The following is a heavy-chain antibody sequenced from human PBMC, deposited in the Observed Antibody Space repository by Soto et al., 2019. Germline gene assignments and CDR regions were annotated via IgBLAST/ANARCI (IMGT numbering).Heavy chain of an antibody. Sequence: QLQLQESGPGLVKPSETLSLTCTVSGGSISSSSYYWGWIRQPPGKGLEWIGSIYYSGSTYYNPHLKSRVTISVDTSKNQFSLKLSSVTAADTAVYYCARLMVTWFDPWGQGTLVTVSS. J-gene: IGHJ5*02. D-gene: IGHD5-18*01. CDR3: ARLMVTWFDP. CDR2: IYYSGST. CDR1: GGSISSSSYY. V-gene: IGHV4-39*01.